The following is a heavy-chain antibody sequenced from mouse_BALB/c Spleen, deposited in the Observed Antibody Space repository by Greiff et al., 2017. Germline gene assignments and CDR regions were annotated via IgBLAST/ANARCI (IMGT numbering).Heavy chain of an antibody. CDR1: RYTFTSYV. J-gene: IGHJ4*01. V-gene: IGHV1-14*01. CDR3: ARGIFYYAMDY. Sequence: EVQLQQSGPELVKPGASVKMSCKASRYTFTSYVMHWVKQKPGQGLEWIGYINPYNDGTKYNEKFKGKATLTSDKSSSTAYMELSSLTSEDSAVYYCARGIFYYAMDYWGQGTSVTVSS. CDR2: INPYNDGT.